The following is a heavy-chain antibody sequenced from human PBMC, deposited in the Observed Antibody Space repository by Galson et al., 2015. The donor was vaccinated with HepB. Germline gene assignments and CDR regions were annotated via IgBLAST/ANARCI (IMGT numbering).Heavy chain of an antibody. CDR2: IWYDGSNK. J-gene: IGHJ4*02. CDR1: GFTFSSYG. CDR3: ARGPAAMEAFDY. Sequence: SLRLSCAASGFTFSSYGMHWVRQAPGKGLEWVAVIWYDGSNKYYADSVKGRFTISRDNSKNTLYLQMNSLRAEDTAVYYCARGPAAMEAFDYWGQGTLVTVSS. D-gene: IGHD2-2*01. V-gene: IGHV3-33*01.